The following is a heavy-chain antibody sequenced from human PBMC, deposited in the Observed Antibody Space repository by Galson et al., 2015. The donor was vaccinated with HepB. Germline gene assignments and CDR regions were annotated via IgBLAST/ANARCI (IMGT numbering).Heavy chain of an antibody. J-gene: IGHJ4*02. D-gene: IGHD3-10*01. CDR3: SRDGTYYGYYFDY. Sequence: SVKVSCKAAGRFFSAYGISWVRQAPGQGLEWMGGIIAVLGTTHYAQKFQGRVTITADKSTSTVYMELSSLRSEDTAGYYCSRDGTYYGYYFDYWGQGTLVTVSS. CDR2: IIAVLGTT. V-gene: IGHV1-69*10. CDR1: GRFFSAYG.